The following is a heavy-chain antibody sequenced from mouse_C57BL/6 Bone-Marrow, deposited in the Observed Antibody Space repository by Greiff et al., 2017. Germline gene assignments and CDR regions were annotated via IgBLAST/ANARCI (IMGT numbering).Heavy chain of an antibody. CDR2: INPNNGTT. CDR1: GYSFTDYN. J-gene: IGHJ2*01. D-gene: IGHD1-1*01. Sequence: EVQLQESGPELVKPGASVKISCKASGYSFTDYNMNWVKQSNGKSLEWIGVINPNNGTTSSNQKFKGKATLTVDQSSSTSYMQLNSLTSEDSAVYYCASLRQYYFDYWGQGTTLTVSS. CDR3: ASLRQYYFDY. V-gene: IGHV1-39*01.